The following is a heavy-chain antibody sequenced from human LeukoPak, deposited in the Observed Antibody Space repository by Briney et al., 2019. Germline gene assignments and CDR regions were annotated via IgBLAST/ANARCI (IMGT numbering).Heavy chain of an antibody. Sequence: ASVKVSCKASGYTFTGYYMHWVRQAPGQGLEWMGWINSNSGSTNYAQKFQGRATMTRDTSISTAYMELSRLRSDDTAVYSCARQSAIPATGGPDQSFDYWGQGTLVTVSS. CDR1: GYTFTGYY. CDR2: INSNSGST. D-gene: IGHD6-13*01. CDR3: ARQSAIPATGGPDQSFDY. J-gene: IGHJ4*02. V-gene: IGHV1-2*02.